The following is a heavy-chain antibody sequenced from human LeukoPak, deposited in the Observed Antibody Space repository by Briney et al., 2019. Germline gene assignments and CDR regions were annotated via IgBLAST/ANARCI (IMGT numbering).Heavy chain of an antibody. D-gene: IGHD6-19*01. V-gene: IGHV4-61*01. Sequence: PSETLSLTCTVSGHSISSDYYWSWIRQPPGKGLEWIGYIYYSGSTNYNPSLKSRVTISVDTSKNQFSLKLSSVTAADTAVYYCARDSWQWPDYYVDVWGKGTTVTVSS. J-gene: IGHJ6*03. CDR3: ARDSWQWPDYYVDV. CDR2: IYYSGST. CDR1: GHSISSDYY.